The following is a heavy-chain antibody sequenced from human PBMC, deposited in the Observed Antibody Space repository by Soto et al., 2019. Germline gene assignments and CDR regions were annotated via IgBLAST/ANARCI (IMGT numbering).Heavy chain of an antibody. D-gene: IGHD3-10*01. Sequence: GASVKVSCKTSGYTFTNFDFNWVRQAAGQGLEWMGWMSPNSENKGYAQKFQGRVSMTRDTSITTAYLQWTSLKTADTGMYFCARGYYDSGHGYDLWGQGTQVTVSS. CDR2: MSPNSENK. CDR1: GYTFTNFD. CDR3: ARGYYDSGHGYDL. V-gene: IGHV1-8*01. J-gene: IGHJ5*02.